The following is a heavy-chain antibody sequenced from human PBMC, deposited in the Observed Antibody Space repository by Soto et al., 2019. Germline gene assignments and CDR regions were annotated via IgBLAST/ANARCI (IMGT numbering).Heavy chain of an antibody. CDR1: GGSFSGYY. D-gene: IGHD3-22*01. J-gene: IGHJ4*02. Sequence: SETQSLTCAVYGGSFSGYYWSWIRQPPGKGLEWIGDINHSGSTNYNPSLKSRVTISVDTSKNQFSLKLSSVTAADTAVYYCARDTYYYDSSGSLDYWGQGTLVTVSS. CDR2: INHSGST. CDR3: ARDTYYYDSSGSLDY. V-gene: IGHV4-34*01.